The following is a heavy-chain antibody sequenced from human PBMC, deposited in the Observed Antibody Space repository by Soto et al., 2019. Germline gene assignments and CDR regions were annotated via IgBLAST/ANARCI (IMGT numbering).Heavy chain of an antibody. V-gene: IGHV3-23*01. CDR2: ISGSGGST. D-gene: IGHD3-9*01. CDR3: AKGGFVYYDILTGRN. J-gene: IGHJ4*02. CDR1: GFTFSSYA. Sequence: GGSLRLSCAASGFTFSSYAMSWVRQAPGKGLEWVSAISGSGGSTYYADSVKGRFTISRDNSKNTLYLQMNSLRAEDTAVYYCAKGGFVYYDILTGRNWGQGTLVTVSS.